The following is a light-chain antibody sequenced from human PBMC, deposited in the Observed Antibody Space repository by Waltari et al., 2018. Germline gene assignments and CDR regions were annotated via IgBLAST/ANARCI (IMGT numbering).Light chain of an antibody. CDR2: ENT. CDR1: SPHTGNNY. CDR3: GTWDSSLSDAV. J-gene: IGLJ7*01. V-gene: IGLV1-51*02. Sequence: QSVLTQPPSVSAAPGQRVTISCPGGSPHTGNNYVSRYRQFPGTAPKLLIYENTERPSGIPGRFSGSKSGTSATLDITGLQAGDEADYYCGTWDSSLSDAVFGGGTHLTVL.